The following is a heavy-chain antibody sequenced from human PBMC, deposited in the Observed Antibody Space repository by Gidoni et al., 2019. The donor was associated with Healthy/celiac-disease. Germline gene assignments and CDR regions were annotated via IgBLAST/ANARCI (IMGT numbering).Heavy chain of an antibody. V-gene: IGHV4-39*01. CDR2: IYYSGST. Sequence: LQLQESVPGLVKPSDTLSLPCTVSGGSISSSSYYWGWIRQPPGKGLEWIGSIYYSGSTYYNPSLKSRVTISVDTSKNKFSLKLSSVTAADTAVYYCARLGVDAFDIWGQGTMVTVS. J-gene: IGHJ3*02. CDR3: ARLGVDAFDI. D-gene: IGHD3-16*01. CDR1: GGSISSSSYY.